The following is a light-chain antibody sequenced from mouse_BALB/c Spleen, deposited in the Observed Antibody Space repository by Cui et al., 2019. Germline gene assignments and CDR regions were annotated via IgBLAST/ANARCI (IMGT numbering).Light chain of an antibody. Sequence: DIQMTQSPASQSASLGESVTITCLASQTIGTWLAWYKQKPGKSPQLLIYAATSLADGVPSRFSGSGSGTKFSFKISSLQAEDVVSYYCQQLYSTPWTFGGGTKLEIK. CDR1: QTIGTW. V-gene: IGKV12-98*01. CDR2: AAT. J-gene: IGKJ1*01. CDR3: QQLYSTPWT.